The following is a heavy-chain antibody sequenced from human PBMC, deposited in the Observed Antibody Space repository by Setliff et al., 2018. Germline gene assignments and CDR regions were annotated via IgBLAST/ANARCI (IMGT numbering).Heavy chain of an antibody. V-gene: IGHV4-38-2*01. CDR1: GYSISSGYC. CDR3: PRQSVRGLADNNWFDP. CDR2: IYRTRNP. D-gene: IGHD2-15*01. Sequence: SETLSLTCDVSGYSISSGYCGAWIRQPPEKGLEWIGSIYRTRNPHYNPSLKRRVTISLDTSKNQFSMKLTAVTAADTATYYCPRQSVRGLADNNWFDPWGQGTLVTVSS. J-gene: IGHJ5*02.